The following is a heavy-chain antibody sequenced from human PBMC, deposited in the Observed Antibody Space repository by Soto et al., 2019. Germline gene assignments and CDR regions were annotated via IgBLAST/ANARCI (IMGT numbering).Heavy chain of an antibody. Sequence: SVKVSCKASGGTFSSYAISWVRQAPGQGLEWMGGIIPIFGTANYAQKFQGRVTITADKSTSTAYMELSSLRSEDTAVYYCARGPSGYSPFDYWGQGTLVTVSS. CDR1: GGTFSSYA. CDR3: ARGPSGYSPFDY. D-gene: IGHD3-22*01. J-gene: IGHJ4*02. CDR2: IIPIFGTA. V-gene: IGHV1-69*06.